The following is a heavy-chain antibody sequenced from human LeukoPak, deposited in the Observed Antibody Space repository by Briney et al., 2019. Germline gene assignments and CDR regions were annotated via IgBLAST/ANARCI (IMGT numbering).Heavy chain of an antibody. J-gene: IGHJ4*02. D-gene: IGHD3-22*01. CDR1: GFTFNSNW. V-gene: IGHV3-7*01. CDR2: IKQDGSEK. Sequence: TGGSLRLSCVASGFTFNSNWMSWVRQAPGKGLEWVANIKQDGSEKYYVDPVKGRFTISRDNTKNSLSLQMNSLRAEDTAVYYCARDKYYDRYLDSWGQGTLVTVSS. CDR3: ARDKYYDRYLDS.